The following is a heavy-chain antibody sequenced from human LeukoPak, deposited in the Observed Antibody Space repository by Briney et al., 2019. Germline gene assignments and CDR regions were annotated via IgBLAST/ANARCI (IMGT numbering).Heavy chain of an antibody. CDR1: GFTFSSYG. V-gene: IGHV3-30*02. CDR2: IRYDGSNK. D-gene: IGHD3-10*01. CDR3: AKDRWYYGSGNWFDP. Sequence: PGGSLRLSCAASGFTFSSYGMHWVRQAPGKGLEWVAFIRYDGSNKYYADSVKGRFTISRDNSENTLYLQMNSLRAEDTAVYYCAKDRWYYGSGNWFDPWGQGTLVTVSS. J-gene: IGHJ5*02.